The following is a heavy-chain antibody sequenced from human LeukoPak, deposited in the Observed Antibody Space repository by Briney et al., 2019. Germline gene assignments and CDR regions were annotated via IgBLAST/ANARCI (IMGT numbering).Heavy chain of an antibody. J-gene: IGHJ4*02. D-gene: IGHD1-14*01. Sequence: GGSLRLSCAASGFTFSSYGMHWVRQAPAKGLEWVAIISYDGSNKYYADSVKGRFTISRDNSKNTLYLQMNSLRAEDTAVYYCTTGIGNYYYYWGQGTLVTVAS. CDR2: ISYDGSNK. V-gene: IGHV3-30*03. CDR3: TTGIGNYYYY. CDR1: GFTFSSYG.